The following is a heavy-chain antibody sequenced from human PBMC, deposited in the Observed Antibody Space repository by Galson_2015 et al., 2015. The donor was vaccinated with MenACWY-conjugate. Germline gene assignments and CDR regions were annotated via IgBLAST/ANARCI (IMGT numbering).Heavy chain of an antibody. CDR2: MYYSGSA. Sequence: SETLSLTCTVSGGSINSYYWSWIRQPPGKGLEWIGYMYYSGSANHNPSLKSRVTISVDTSKNQFSLTMTSVTAADTAVYYCARGVNLASMAGYWGQGTLVTVSS. D-gene: IGHD3-3*02. CDR1: GGSINSYY. J-gene: IGHJ4*02. CDR3: ARGVNLASMAGY. V-gene: IGHV4-59*01.